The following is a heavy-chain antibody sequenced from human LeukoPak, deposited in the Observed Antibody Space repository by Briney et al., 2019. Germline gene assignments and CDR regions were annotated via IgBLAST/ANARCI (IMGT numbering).Heavy chain of an antibody. Sequence: PGESLKISCKGSGYSFTSYWIGWVRQMPGKGLEWMGIIYPGDSDTRYSPSFQGQVTISADKSISTAYLQWSSLKASDTAMYYCARQKVDSGWPDAFDIWGQGTMVTVSS. CDR3: ARQKVDSGWPDAFDI. V-gene: IGHV5-51*01. CDR2: IYPGDSDT. J-gene: IGHJ3*02. D-gene: IGHD6-19*01. CDR1: GYSFTSYW.